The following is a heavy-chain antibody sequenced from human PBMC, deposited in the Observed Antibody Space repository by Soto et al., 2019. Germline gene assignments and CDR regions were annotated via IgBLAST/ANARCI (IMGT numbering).Heavy chain of an antibody. V-gene: IGHV3-15*01. CDR3: TKGLTIFGAVLNP. Sequence: PGGSLRLSCAASGFTFSNALMTWVRQAPGKGLEWVGRIKSKSDGATTDYAAPVRGRFIISRDDSKNTLYLQMNSLKSEETAVYYCTKGLTIFGAVLNPWGQRTLVTGSS. CDR2: IKSKSDGATT. J-gene: IGHJ5*02. D-gene: IGHD3-3*01. CDR1: GFTFSNAL.